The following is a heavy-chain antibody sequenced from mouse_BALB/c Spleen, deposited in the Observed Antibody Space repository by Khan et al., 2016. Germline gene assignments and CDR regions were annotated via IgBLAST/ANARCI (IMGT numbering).Heavy chain of an antibody. D-gene: IGHD1-2*01. CDR2: INPSTGYT. J-gene: IGHJ2*01. CDR1: GYTFTSYW. CDR3: ARMATATLVDC. V-gene: IGHV1-7*01. Sequence: VQLQQSGADLAKPGASVKMSCKASGYTFTSYWMHWVKQRPGQGLEWIGYINPSTGYTEYTQKLKDKAILTADKSSSTAYMQLSSLTSEDSAVYYCARMATATLVDCWGQGTTRTVSS.